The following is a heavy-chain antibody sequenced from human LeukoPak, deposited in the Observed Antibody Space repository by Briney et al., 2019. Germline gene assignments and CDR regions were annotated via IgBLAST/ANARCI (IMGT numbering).Heavy chain of an antibody. V-gene: IGHV3-7*03. D-gene: IGHD1-1*01. J-gene: IGHJ4*02. Sequence: GGSLRLSCVVSGFTFSESWMSWVRQAPGKGLGWVASLNLDGSDKYYVDSVKGRFTISRDNAKNSLYLQMDSLRVEDTAVYFCAKGKRYPDYWGQGTLVTVSS. CDR3: AKGKRYPDY. CDR2: LNLDGSDK. CDR1: GFTFSESW.